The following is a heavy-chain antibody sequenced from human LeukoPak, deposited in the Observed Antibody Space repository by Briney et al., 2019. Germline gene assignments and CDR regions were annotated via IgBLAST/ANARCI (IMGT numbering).Heavy chain of an antibody. J-gene: IGHJ5*02. Sequence: SGPTLVKPTQTLTLTCTFSGFSLSTSGVGVGWIRQPPGKALEWLALIYWNDDKRYSPSLKSRLTITKDTSKNRVVLTMTNMDPVDTATYYCARESGYSSSWYGDWFDPWGQGTLVTVSS. CDR1: GFSLSTSGVG. CDR3: ARESGYSSSWYGDWFDP. V-gene: IGHV2-5*01. D-gene: IGHD6-13*01. CDR2: IYWNDDK.